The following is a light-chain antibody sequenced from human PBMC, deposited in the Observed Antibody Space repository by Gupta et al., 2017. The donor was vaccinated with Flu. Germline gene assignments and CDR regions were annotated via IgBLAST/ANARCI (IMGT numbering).Light chain of an antibody. CDR2: AAS. Sequence: PSFLSASVGARVTITCRASQGISSYLAWYQQKPGKAPKLLIYAASTLQRGVPSRFRGSGSVTEFTLTISSLQPEDIATYYCQQLNSYPLTFGGWTRVEMK. CDR1: QGISSY. J-gene: IGKJ4*01. V-gene: IGKV1-9*01. CDR3: QQLNSYPLT.